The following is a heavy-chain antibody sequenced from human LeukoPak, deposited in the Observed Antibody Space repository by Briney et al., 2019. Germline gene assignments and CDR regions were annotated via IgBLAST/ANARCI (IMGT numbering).Heavy chain of an antibody. CDR2: IIPILGIA. V-gene: IGHV1-69*02. Sequence: SAVTVTLQCSGGTFISYPYRGVRQPPGQGVEWMGIIIPILGIANYGQKFQGRVTITADKSTSTAYMELSSLRSEDTAVYYCAGFSQSGYFGYWGQGTLVTVSS. CDR3: AGFSQSGYFGY. J-gene: IGHJ4*02. CDR1: GGTFISYP. D-gene: IGHD3-22*01.